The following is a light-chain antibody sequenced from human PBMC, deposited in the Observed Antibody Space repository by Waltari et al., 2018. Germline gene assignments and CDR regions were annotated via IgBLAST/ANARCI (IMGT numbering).Light chain of an antibody. J-gene: IGLJ3*02. CDR1: SGSLASFY. Sequence: NFMLTQPHSVSESPGKTVTISCTRSSGSLASFYVQWFQQRPGSAPTTVIFEDNQRPSGVPDRFSGSIDSSSNSASLTISGLRTEDEADYYCQTYDSTNVVFGGGTKLTVL. V-gene: IGLV6-57*04. CDR3: QTYDSTNVV. CDR2: EDN.